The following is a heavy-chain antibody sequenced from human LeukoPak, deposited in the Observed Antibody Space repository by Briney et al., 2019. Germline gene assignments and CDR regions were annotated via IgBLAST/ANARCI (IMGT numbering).Heavy chain of an antibody. CDR3: AREGPDYYDSSGYYLDY. V-gene: IGHV3-66*01. J-gene: IGHJ4*02. CDR2: IYSGGST. D-gene: IGHD3-22*01. Sequence: QPGGSLRLSCAASGFTVSSNYMSWVRQAPGKGLEWVSVIYSGGSTYYADSVKGRFTISRDNSKNTLYLQMNSLRAEDTAVYYCAREGPDYYDSSGYYLDYWGQGTLVTVSS. CDR1: GFTVSSNY.